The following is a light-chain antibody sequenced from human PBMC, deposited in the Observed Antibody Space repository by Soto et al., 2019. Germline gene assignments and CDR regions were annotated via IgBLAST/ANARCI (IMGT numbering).Light chain of an antibody. J-gene: IGKJ4*01. CDR2: DAS. V-gene: IGKV3-20*01. Sequence: EFVLTQSPATLSLSPGERATLSCRASQTVRNNYLAWYQQKPGQAPRLPIYDASSRATGIPDRFSGGGSGTDFTLTISRLEPEDFAVYYCQQFSSYPLTFGGGTKVDIK. CDR3: QQFSSYPLT. CDR1: QTVRNNY.